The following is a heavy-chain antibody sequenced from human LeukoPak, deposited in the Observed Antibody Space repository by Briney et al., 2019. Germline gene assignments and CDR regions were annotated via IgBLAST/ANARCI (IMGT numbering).Heavy chain of an antibody. V-gene: IGHV4-59*01. CDR2: IYYSGST. D-gene: IGHD2-8*02. Sequence: SETLSLTCTVSGGSISSYYWSWIRQPPGKGLEWIGYIYYSGSTNHNPSLKSRVTISVDTSKNQFSLKLSSVTAADTAVYYCARVPLLVYYYYMDVWGKGTTVTISS. CDR3: ARVPLLVYYYYMDV. CDR1: GGSISSYY. J-gene: IGHJ6*03.